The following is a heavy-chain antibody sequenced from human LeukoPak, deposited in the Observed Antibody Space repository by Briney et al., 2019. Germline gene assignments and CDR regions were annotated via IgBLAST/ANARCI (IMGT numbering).Heavy chain of an antibody. V-gene: IGHV4-59*01. Sequence: PSETLSLTCTVSGGSISSYYCNWIRQPPGKGLEWIGYIYYSRSTNYNTSLKSRLTISVDTSKSQFSLKLSSVTAADTAVYYCARYVWGSYPTFEDYWGQGTLVTVSS. CDR3: ARYVWGSYPTFEDY. CDR2: IYYSRST. CDR1: GGSISSYY. J-gene: IGHJ4*02. D-gene: IGHD3-16*02.